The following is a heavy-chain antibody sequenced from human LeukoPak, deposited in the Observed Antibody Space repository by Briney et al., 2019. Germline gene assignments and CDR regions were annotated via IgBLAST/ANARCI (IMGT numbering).Heavy chain of an antibody. CDR2: IKQNGSEK. J-gene: IGHJ6*03. V-gene: IGHV3-7*01. CDR3: ASTGPYYYYMDV. CDR1: GFTFSSYW. Sequence: GGSLRLSCAASGFTFSSYWMSWVRQAPGKGLEWVANIKQNGSEKYYVDSVKGRFTISRDNAKNSLYLQMNSLRAEDTAVYYCASTGPYYYYMDVWGKGTTVTVSS. D-gene: IGHD2-8*02.